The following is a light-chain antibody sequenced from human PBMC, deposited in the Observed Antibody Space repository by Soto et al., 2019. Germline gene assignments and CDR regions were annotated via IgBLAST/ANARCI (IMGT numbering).Light chain of an antibody. Sequence: QSVLTQPPSLSGTPGKTVTISCICSRSNIGSAIVHWYQQVPGTAPKHLIYMNSQRPSGVPDRFSGSKSGTSAYLIITGLRPEDEADYYCVALDYNLSSRVFGGGTKLTVL. CDR3: VALDYNLSSRV. J-gene: IGLJ3*02. V-gene: IGLV1-47*01. CDR1: RSNIGSAI. CDR2: MNS.